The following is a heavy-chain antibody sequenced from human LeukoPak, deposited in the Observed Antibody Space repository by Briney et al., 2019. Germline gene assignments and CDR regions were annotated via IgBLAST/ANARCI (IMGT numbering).Heavy chain of an antibody. CDR3: AKDEVDYDFWSGYYPYFDY. Sequence: GGSLRLSCAASGFTVSSNYMSWVRQAPGKGLEWVSVIYSGGSTYYADSVKGRFTISRDSSKNTLYLQMNSLRAEDTAVYYCAKDEVDYDFWSGYYPYFDYWGQGTLVTVSS. D-gene: IGHD3-3*01. CDR2: IYSGGST. CDR1: GFTVSSNY. V-gene: IGHV3-53*01. J-gene: IGHJ4*02.